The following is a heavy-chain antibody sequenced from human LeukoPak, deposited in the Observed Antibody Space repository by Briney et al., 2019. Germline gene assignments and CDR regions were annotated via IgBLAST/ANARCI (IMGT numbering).Heavy chain of an antibody. V-gene: IGHV3-23*01. Sequence: PGRSLRLSCAASGFTFSGYAMSWVRQAPGKGLEWVSAISGSGGSTYYADSVKGRFTISRDNSKNTLYLQMNSLRAEDTAVYYCAKGGSYYGSGSSDYWGQGTLVTVSS. D-gene: IGHD3-10*01. CDR1: GFTFSGYA. J-gene: IGHJ4*02. CDR2: ISGSGGST. CDR3: AKGGSYYGSGSSDY.